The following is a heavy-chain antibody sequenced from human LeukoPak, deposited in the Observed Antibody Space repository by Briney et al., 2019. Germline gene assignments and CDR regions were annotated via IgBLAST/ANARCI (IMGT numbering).Heavy chain of an antibody. D-gene: IGHD1-26*01. CDR3: ARDPVGAKFYYYYGMDV. V-gene: IGHV4-30-4*01. Sequence: SETLSLTCTVSGGSISSGDYYWSWIRQPPGKGLEWIGYIYYSGSTYYNPSLKSRVTISVDTSKNQFSLKLSSVTAADTAVYYCARDPVGAKFYYYYGMDVWGQGTTVTVSS. J-gene: IGHJ6*02. CDR1: GGSISSGDYY. CDR2: IYYSGST.